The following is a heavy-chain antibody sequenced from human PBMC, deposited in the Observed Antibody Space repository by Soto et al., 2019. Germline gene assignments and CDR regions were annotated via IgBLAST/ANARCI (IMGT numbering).Heavy chain of an antibody. J-gene: IGHJ6*02. CDR1: GYSFTSYW. CDR2: IYPGDSDT. V-gene: IGHV5-51*01. CDR3: ARRGPLQPSSGRPGYGMDV. Sequence: PGESLKISCKGSGYSFTSYWIGWVRQMPGKGLEWMGIIYPGDSDTRYSPSFQGQVTISADKSISTAYLQWSSLKASDTAMYYCARRGPLQPSSGRPGYGMDVWGQGTTVTVSS. D-gene: IGHD3-22*01.